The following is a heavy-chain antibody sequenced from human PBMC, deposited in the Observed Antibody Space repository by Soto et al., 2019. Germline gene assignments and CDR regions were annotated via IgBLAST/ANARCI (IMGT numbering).Heavy chain of an antibody. CDR1: GFTFGDYA. Sequence: GSLRLSCTDSGFTFGDYAMSWFRQAPGKGLEWVGFIRNKAYGGTTEYAASVKGRFTISRDDSKSTAYLLMNSLKTEDTGVYYCSSQALAGTYYYYLDVWGKGTTVTVSS. D-gene: IGHD6-19*01. V-gene: IGHV3-49*03. J-gene: IGHJ6*03. CDR2: IRNKAYGGTT. CDR3: SSQALAGTYYYYLDV.